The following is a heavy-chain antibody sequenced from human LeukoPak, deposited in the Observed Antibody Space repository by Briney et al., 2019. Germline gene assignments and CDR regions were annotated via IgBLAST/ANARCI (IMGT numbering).Heavy chain of an antibody. J-gene: IGHJ5*02. CDR1: GYTFTGYY. CDR3: ARGKYSWFGEFSYWFDP. V-gene: IGHV1-8*02. Sequence: ASVKVSGKASGYTFTGYYMHWVRRAPGQGLEWRGWMNPNIGNTGYAQKFQGRVTMTRNTSISTAYMELSSLRSEDTAVYYRARGKYSWFGEFSYWFDPWGQGTLVIVSS. CDR2: MNPNIGNT. D-gene: IGHD3-10*01.